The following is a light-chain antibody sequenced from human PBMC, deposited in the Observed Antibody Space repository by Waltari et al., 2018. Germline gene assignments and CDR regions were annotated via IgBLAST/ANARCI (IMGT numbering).Light chain of an antibody. V-gene: IGLV2-14*01. CDR2: EVP. CDR3: SSYSSATTSYV. CDR1: TNDIGGYDY. Sequence: QSALTQPASVSGSPGQSITISCSGSTNDIGGYDYVSWYQYRPDSAPKLLIHEVPNRPSRVSDGFAGSKSGNTASLTISWLRPEDDADYYCSSYSSATTSYVFGTGTKVTVL. J-gene: IGLJ1*01.